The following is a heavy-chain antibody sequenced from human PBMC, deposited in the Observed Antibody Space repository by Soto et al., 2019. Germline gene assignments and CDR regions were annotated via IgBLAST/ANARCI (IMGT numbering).Heavy chain of an antibody. J-gene: IGHJ6*02. CDR3: ARAPVRRIAVAGMYYYYGMDV. D-gene: IGHD6-19*01. V-gene: IGHV3-11*06. Sequence: GGSRRLSCAVSGFTFSDYYMSWIRQSPGKVLEWVSYISSSSSYTNYADSVKGRFTISRDNAKNSLYLQMNSLRAEDTAVYYCARAPVRRIAVAGMYYYYGMDVWGQGTTVTVSS. CDR1: GFTFSDYY. CDR2: ISSSSSYT.